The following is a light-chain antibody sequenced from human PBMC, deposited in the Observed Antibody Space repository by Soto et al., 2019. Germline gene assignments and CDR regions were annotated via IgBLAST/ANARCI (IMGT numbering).Light chain of an antibody. J-gene: IGLJ1*01. V-gene: IGLV2-8*01. CDR1: KSDIGVYDF. CDR2: EVV. Sequence: QSALTQPPSASGSPGQSVTISCTGTKSDIGVYDFVSWYQHHPGKAPRLIIYEVVQRPSGVPDRFSGSKSGNTASLTVSGLQAADEADYFCKSYAGSNTYVLASGT. CDR3: KSYAGSNTYV.